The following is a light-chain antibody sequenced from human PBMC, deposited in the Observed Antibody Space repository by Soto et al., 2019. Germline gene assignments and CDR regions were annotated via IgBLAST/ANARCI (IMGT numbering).Light chain of an antibody. CDR1: QSVSSSY. CDR2: DAS. CDR3: QQRSNWPGIT. V-gene: IGKV3D-20*02. Sequence: EIVLTQSPGILSLSPGESATLSCRASQSVSSSYLAWYQQKPGQAPRLLLYDASNRATGIPARFSGSGSGTDLTLTISSLETEDFAVYYCQQRSNWPGITFGQGTRLEIK. J-gene: IGKJ5*01.